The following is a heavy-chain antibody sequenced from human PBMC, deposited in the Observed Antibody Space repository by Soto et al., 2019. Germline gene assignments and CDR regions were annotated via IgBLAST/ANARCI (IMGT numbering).Heavy chain of an antibody. Sequence: HLQLQESGPGLVKPSETLSLTCTVSGGSISSSSYYWGWIRQPPGKGLEWIGSIYYSGSTYYNPSLKSRVTISVDTSKNQFSLKLSSVTAADTAVYYCATLWFGEGNYWGQGTLVTVSS. CDR2: IYYSGST. J-gene: IGHJ4*02. V-gene: IGHV4-39*01. CDR1: GGSISSSSYY. D-gene: IGHD3-10*01. CDR3: ATLWFGEGNY.